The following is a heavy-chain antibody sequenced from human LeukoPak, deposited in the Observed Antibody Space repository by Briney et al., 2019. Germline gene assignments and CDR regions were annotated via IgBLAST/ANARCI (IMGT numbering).Heavy chain of an antibody. V-gene: IGHV4-59*01. CDR2: MYYSGST. CDR1: GGSISSYY. D-gene: IGHD3-10*01. J-gene: IGHJ5*02. Sequence: SETLSLTCTVSGGSISSYYWSWIRQPPGKGMEWIGYMYYSGSTNYNHSLKSRITISVDTSKNQFSLKLSSVPAADTAVYYCARGVSLLWFGDVRWFDPWGQGTLVTVSS. CDR3: ARGVSLLWFGDVRWFDP.